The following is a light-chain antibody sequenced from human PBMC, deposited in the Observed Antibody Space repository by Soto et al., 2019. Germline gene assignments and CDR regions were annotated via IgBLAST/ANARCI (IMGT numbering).Light chain of an antibody. V-gene: IGLV2-14*01. Sequence: QSALTQPASVSGSPGQSITISCTGTSSDVFVYNYVSWYQQHPGKAPKLMIYEVNNRPSGVSNRFSGSKSDNTASLTISGLQAEDEADYYCSSYTGSSTLYVFGTGTKVTV. CDR1: SSDVFVYNY. CDR3: SSYTGSSTLYV. J-gene: IGLJ1*01. CDR2: EVN.